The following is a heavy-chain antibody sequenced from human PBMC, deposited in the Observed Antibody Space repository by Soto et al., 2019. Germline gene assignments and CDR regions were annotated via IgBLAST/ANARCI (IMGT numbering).Heavy chain of an antibody. J-gene: IGHJ4*02. Sequence: EVQLLESGGGLVQPGGSLRLSCAASGFTFSSYAMSWVRQAPGKGLEWVSAISGSGGSTYYADSVKGRFTISRDNSKNTLYLQMNSLRAEDTAVYYCAKDLVGRLYYDFWSGFDYWGQGTLVTVSS. CDR1: GFTFSSYA. V-gene: IGHV3-23*01. CDR3: AKDLVGRLYYDFWSGFDY. D-gene: IGHD3-3*01. CDR2: ISGSGGST.